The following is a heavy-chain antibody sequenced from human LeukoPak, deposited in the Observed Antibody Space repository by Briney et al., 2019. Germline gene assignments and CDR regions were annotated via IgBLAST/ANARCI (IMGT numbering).Heavy chain of an antibody. CDR1: GGSTSSYY. J-gene: IGHJ4*01. CDR3: ARGGYGDGRGQYIFDY. V-gene: IGHV4-59*01. CDR2: IYSSGST. Sequence: PSETLSLTCTVSGGSTSSYYWSWIRQPPGKGLEWIGYIYSSGSTNYNPSLKSRVTISVDTSQNQFSLRLTSVTAADTAVYYCARGGYGDGRGQYIFDYWGHGTLVTVSS. D-gene: IGHD4-17*01.